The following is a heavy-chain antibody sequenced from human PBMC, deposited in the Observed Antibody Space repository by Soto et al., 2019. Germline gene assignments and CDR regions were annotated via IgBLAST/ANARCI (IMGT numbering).Heavy chain of an antibody. CDR2: IIPIFGTA. V-gene: IGHV1-69*13. CDR1: GYTFTSYG. Sequence: QVQLVQSGAEVKKPGASVKVSCKASGYTFTSYGISWVRQAPGQGLEWMGGIIPIFGTANYAQKFQGRVTITADESTSTAYMELSSLRSEDTAVYYCARGRSGSYYNYYYGMDVWGQGTTVTVSS. CDR3: ARGRSGSYYNYYYGMDV. J-gene: IGHJ6*02. D-gene: IGHD1-26*01.